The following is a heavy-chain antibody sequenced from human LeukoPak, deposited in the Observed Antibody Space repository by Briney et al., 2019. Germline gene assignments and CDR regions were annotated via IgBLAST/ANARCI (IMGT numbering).Heavy chain of an antibody. CDR3: ARMGGYSGYATH. CDR1: MHTDSGEY. J-gene: IGHJ4*02. D-gene: IGHD5-12*01. Sequence: SETLCLTDTGSMHTDSGEYGRWVHQPPGKGLKWNGYIYSTGSANYNPSLKSRVALSVDTAKNQFSLKLNSVTAADTAVYYCARMGGYSGYATHWGQGTLVTVSS. V-gene: IGHV4-59*08. CDR2: IYSTGSA.